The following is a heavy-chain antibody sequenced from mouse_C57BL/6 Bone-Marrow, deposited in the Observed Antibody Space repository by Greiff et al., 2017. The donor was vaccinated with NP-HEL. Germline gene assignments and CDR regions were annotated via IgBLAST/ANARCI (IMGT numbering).Heavy chain of an antibody. V-gene: IGHV5-4*01. Sequence: EVQRVESGGGLVKPGGSLKLSCAASGFTFSSYAMSWVSQTPEKRLEWVATISDGGSYTYYPDNVKGRFTISRDNAKNNLYLQMSHLKSEDTAMYYCARVMMRGWFAYWGQGTLVTVSA. D-gene: IGHD2-3*01. J-gene: IGHJ3*01. CDR2: ISDGGSYT. CDR1: GFTFSSYA. CDR3: ARVMMRGWFAY.